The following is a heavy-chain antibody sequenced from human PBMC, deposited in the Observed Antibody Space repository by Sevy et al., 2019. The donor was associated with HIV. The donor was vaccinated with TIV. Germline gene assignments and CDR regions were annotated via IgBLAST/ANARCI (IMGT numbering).Heavy chain of an antibody. V-gene: IGHV3-30*18. Sequence: GGSLRLSCAASAFTFSSYGRHWVRQAPGKGLEWVAVISYDGSNKYYADSVKGRFTISRDNSKNTLYLQMNSLRAEDTAVYYCAKGAAEMATIDFDYWGQGTLVTVSS. D-gene: IGHD5-12*01. CDR2: ISYDGSNK. CDR1: AFTFSSYG. CDR3: AKGAAEMATIDFDY. J-gene: IGHJ4*02.